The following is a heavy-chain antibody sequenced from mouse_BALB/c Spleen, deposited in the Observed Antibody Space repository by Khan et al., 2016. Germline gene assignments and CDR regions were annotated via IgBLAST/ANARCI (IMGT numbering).Heavy chain of an antibody. CDR1: GYTFSRYW. CDR3: ARGAS. V-gene: IGHV1-9*01. Sequence: QVQLKQSGAELMKPGASVKISCKASGYTFSRYWIEWIKERPGHGLEWIGEILPGTDSTNYNDKFKGKAAFTAESSSSTAYIQLNGLTAEDSAVYYCARGASWGQGTLVTVSA. J-gene: IGHJ3*01. CDR2: ILPGTDST.